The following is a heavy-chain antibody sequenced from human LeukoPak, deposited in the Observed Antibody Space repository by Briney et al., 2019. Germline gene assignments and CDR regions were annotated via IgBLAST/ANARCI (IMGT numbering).Heavy chain of an antibody. V-gene: IGHV3-21*01. CDR1: GFTFSSYA. J-gene: IGHJ4*02. Sequence: GGSLRLSCAASGFTFSSYAMSWVRQAPGKGLEWVSSISSGSSNIYYTDSVQGRFTISRDNAKNSLYPQVHSLRAEDTAVYYCARDRAREIDYWGQGTLVTVSS. CDR3: ARDRAREIDY. CDR2: ISSGSSNI.